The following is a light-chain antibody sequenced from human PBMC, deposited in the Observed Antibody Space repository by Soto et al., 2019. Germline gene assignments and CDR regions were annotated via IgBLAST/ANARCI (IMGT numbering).Light chain of an antibody. CDR1: QSLNIY. CDR3: QQRRSWPIT. Sequence: EIVLTQSPATLSLSPGERATLSCRASQSLNIYLAWYQQKPGQAPRLLIYDASNRATGIPARFSGSGSETDFTLTISSLEPEDFAVYYCQQRRSWPITFGQGTRPEIK. V-gene: IGKV3-11*01. CDR2: DAS. J-gene: IGKJ5*01.